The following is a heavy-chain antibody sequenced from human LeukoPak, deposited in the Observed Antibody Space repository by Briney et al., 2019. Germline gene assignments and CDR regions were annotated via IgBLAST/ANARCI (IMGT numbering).Heavy chain of an antibody. CDR3: AREFGSYYFDY. V-gene: IGHV3-30-3*01. Sequence: PGGSLRLSCTASGFTFSNYAMHWVRQAPGKGLEWVAVISYDGSNKYYADSVKGRFTISRDNSRNTLYLQMNSLRAEDTAVYYYAREFGSYYFDYWGQGTLVTVSS. D-gene: IGHD1-26*01. CDR2: ISYDGSNK. CDR1: GFTFSNYA. J-gene: IGHJ4*02.